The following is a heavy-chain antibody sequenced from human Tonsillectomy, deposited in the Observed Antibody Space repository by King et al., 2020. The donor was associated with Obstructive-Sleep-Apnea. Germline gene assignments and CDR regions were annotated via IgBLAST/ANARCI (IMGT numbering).Heavy chain of an antibody. Sequence: VQLVESGGGVVQPGGSLRLSCAASGFTFSSYAMHWVRQAPGKGLEWVAVISYAGSNKYYADSVKGRFTISRDNSKNTLYLQMNSLRAEDTAVYYCARDRLSSGSYKTLDYWGRGTLVTVSS. V-gene: IGHV3-30*04. J-gene: IGHJ4*02. D-gene: IGHD1-26*01. CDR2: ISYAGSNK. CDR1: GFTFSSYA. CDR3: ARDRLSSGSYKTLDY.